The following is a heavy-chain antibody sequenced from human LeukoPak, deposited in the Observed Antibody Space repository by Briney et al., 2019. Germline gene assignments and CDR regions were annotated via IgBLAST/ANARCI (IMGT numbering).Heavy chain of an antibody. J-gene: IGHJ6*03. D-gene: IGHD5-18*01. CDR1: GYTFTGYY. V-gene: IGHV1-2*02. Sequence: GASVKVSCKASGYTFTGYYMHWVRQAPGQGLEWMGWINPNSGGTNYAQKFQGRVTMTRDTSISTAYMELSRLRSDDTAVYYCARDQGQLWLPNYYYYYMDVWGKGTTVTVSS. CDR3: ARDQGQLWLPNYYYYYMDV. CDR2: INPNSGGT.